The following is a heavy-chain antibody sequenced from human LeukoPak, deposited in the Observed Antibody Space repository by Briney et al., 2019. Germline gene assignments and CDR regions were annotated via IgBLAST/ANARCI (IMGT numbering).Heavy chain of an antibody. CDR1: GYIFANYG. CDR2: IYPGDSDT. V-gene: IGHV5-51*01. CDR3: ARHDSWFDP. J-gene: IGHJ5*02. D-gene: IGHD2-21*02. Sequence: ASVKVSCTASGYIFANYGMHWVRQMPGKGLEWMGIIYPGDSDTRYSPSFQGQVTISADKSISTAYLQWSSLKASDTAMYYCARHDSWFDPWGQGTLVTVSS.